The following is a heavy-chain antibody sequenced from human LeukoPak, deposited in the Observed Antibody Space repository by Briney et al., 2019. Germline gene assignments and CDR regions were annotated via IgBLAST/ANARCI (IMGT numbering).Heavy chain of an antibody. CDR3: ARGVVVAAIFDD. Sequence: PGGSLRLSCAASGFTVNSNYMSWVRQAPGKGLEWVSVIYSGGGTYYADSVKGRFTISRDNSKNTLYLQMNSLRAEDTAVYYCARGVVVAAIFDDWGQGTLVTVSS. D-gene: IGHD2-15*01. CDR1: GFTVNSNY. CDR2: IYSGGGT. V-gene: IGHV3-66*02. J-gene: IGHJ4*02.